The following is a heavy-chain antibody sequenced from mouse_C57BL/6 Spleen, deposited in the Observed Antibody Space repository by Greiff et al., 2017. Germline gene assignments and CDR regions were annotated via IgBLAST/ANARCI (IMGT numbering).Heavy chain of an antibody. CDR2: IHPSDSDT. Sequence: VQLQQPGAELVKPGASVKVSCKASGYTFTSYWMHWVKQRPGQGLEWIGRIHPSDSDTNYNQKFKGKATLTVDKSSSTAYMQLSSLTSEDSAVYYCAMSGMIYYDYLDYWGQGTTLTVSS. CDR1: GYTFTSYW. D-gene: IGHD2-4*01. CDR3: AMSGMIYYDYLDY. J-gene: IGHJ2*01. V-gene: IGHV1-74*01.